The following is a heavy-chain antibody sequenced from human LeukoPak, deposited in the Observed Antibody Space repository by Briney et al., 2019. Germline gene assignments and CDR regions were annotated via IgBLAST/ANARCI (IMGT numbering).Heavy chain of an antibody. CDR1: GLTVSNHW. CDR3: TTGGNVLVAGTRAFDI. Sequence: GGSLRLSCVASGLTVSNHWMSWVRQAPGKGLEWVGRIKSTVDGGTTDVAAPVKGRYTVSRDDSKNTLYLQMNSLKTEDTAVYYCTTGGNVLVAGTRAFDIWGQGTMVTVSS. V-gene: IGHV3-15*01. D-gene: IGHD6-19*01. J-gene: IGHJ3*02. CDR2: IKSTVDGGTT.